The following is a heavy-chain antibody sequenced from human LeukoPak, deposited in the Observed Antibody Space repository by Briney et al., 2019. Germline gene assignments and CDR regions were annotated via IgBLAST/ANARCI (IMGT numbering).Heavy chain of an antibody. V-gene: IGHV4-61*10. D-gene: IGHD3-9*01. Sequence: PSETLSLTCTVSGGSISSGSYYWSWIRQPAGKGLEWIGRIYGSGSTNYNPSLKSRVTISVDTSKNQFSLKLSSVTAADTAVYYCAREGYDILTGYRNYFDYWGQGTLVTVSS. CDR2: IYGSGST. CDR1: GGSISSGSYY. J-gene: IGHJ4*02. CDR3: AREGYDILTGYRNYFDY.